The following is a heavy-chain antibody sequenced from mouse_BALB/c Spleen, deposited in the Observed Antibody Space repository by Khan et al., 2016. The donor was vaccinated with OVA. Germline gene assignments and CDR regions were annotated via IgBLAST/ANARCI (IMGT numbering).Heavy chain of an antibody. D-gene: IGHD1-1*01. CDR3: ARVYCFTY. CDR2: ISSGGNT. V-gene: IGHV5-6-5*01. Sequence: EVELVESGGGLVQPGGSLKLSCEGSGFTFSNYAMSWVRQTPERRLEWVASISSGGNTYYSVSVKGRFTISRDNARNFLYLQSSSLRSEDTAIYYCARVYCFTYWGQGTLVTVSA. J-gene: IGHJ3*01. CDR1: GFTFSNYA.